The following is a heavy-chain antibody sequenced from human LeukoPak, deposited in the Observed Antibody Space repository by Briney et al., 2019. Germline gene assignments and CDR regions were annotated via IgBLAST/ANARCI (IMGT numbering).Heavy chain of an antibody. CDR3: ARGGEWLYTYRALDY. D-gene: IGHD3-3*01. Sequence: SESLSLTCWENGGYFRGDDCSWSRKLTGKRLEWIGEINHSGSTNYNPSLKSRVTISVDTSKNQFSLKLSSVTAADTAVYYCARGGEWLYTYRALDYWGQGTLVTVSS. CDR1: GGYFRGDD. V-gene: IGHV4-34*01. J-gene: IGHJ4*02. CDR2: INHSGST.